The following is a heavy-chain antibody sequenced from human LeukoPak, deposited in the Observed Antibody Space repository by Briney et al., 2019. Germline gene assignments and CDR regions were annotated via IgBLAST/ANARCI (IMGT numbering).Heavy chain of an antibody. J-gene: IGHJ4*02. CDR1: GFTISTYS. D-gene: IGHD3-22*01. V-gene: IGHV3-48*04. CDR3: ARAIPHYYDSSGYHYYFDY. CDR2: ISSGSTTV. Sequence: GGSLRLSCAASGFTISTYSFNWVRQAPGKGLEWVSYISSGSTTVYYADSVKGRLTISRDNAKNSLYLQMNSLRAEDTAVYYCARAIPHYYDSSGYHYYFDYWGQGTLVTVS.